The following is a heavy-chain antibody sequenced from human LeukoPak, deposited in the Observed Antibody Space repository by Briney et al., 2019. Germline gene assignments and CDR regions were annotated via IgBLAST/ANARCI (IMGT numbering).Heavy chain of an antibody. CDR1: GFTFSDYY. V-gene: IGHV3-11*01. D-gene: IGHD3-10*01. CDR3: AREYYYGSGSSYRNDY. J-gene: IGHJ4*02. Sequence: DPGGSLRLSCAASGFTFSDYYMSWIRQAPGKGLEWVSYISSSGSTIYYADSVKGRFTISRDNAKNSLYLQMNSLRAEDTAVYYCAREYYYGSGSSYRNDYWGQGTLVTVSS. CDR2: ISSSGSTI.